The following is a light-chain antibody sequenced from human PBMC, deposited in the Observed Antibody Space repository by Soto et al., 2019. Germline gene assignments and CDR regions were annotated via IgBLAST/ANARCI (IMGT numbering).Light chain of an antibody. CDR3: MQALQTPWT. Sequence: DIVMTQSPLSLPVTPGEPASISCRSSQSLLHSNGYNYLDWYLQKPGQSPQLLIYLGSNRASGVPDRFSGSGSGTDFTLKISSVEAEDVGVYYCMQALQTPWTFGQGNKVEIK. J-gene: IGKJ1*01. CDR2: LGS. CDR1: QSLLHSNGYNY. V-gene: IGKV2-28*01.